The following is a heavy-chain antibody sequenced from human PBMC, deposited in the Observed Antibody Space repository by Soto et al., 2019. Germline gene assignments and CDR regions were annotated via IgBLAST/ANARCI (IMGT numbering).Heavy chain of an antibody. J-gene: IGHJ4*02. CDR2: INHSGST. D-gene: IGHD3-22*01. CDR3: ARYKRGYYLNGFDY. Sequence: SETLSLTCAVYGGSFSGYYGSWIRQPPGKGLEWIGEINHSGSTNYNPSLKSRVTISVDTSKNQFSLKLSSVTAADTAVYYCARYKRGYYLNGFDYWGQGTLVTVSS. V-gene: IGHV4-34*01. CDR1: GGSFSGYY.